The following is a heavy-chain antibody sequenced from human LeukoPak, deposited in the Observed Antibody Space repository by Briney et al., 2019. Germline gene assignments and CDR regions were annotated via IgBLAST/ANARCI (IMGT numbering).Heavy chain of an antibody. D-gene: IGHD1-7*01. V-gene: IGHV1-24*01. J-gene: IGHJ3*02. CDR1: GYTLTELS. Sequence: GASVKVSCKVSGYTLTELSMHWVRQAPGKGLEWMGGFDPEDGETIYAQKFQGRVTMTEGTSTDTAYMELSSLRSEDTAVYYCATSYNWNYLDAFDIWGQGTMVTVSS. CDR2: FDPEDGET. CDR3: ATSYNWNYLDAFDI.